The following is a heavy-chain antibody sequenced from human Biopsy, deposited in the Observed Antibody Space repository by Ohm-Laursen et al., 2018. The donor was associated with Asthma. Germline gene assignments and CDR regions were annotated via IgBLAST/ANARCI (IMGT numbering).Heavy chain of an antibody. Sequence: SLRLSCAASGFTFNSYWMSWVRQAPGKGLEWVANIKQDGSEKYYVDSVKGRFTISRDNAKNSLYLQMNSLRAEDTAVYYCARDTRPNWFDPWGQGTLVTVSS. CDR1: GFTFNSYW. V-gene: IGHV3-7*05. J-gene: IGHJ5*02. CDR3: ARDTRPNWFDP. CDR2: IKQDGSEK. D-gene: IGHD3-3*01.